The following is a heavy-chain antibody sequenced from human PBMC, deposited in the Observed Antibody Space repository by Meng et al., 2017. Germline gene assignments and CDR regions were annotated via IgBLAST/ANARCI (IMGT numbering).Heavy chain of an antibody. CDR1: GGTFTSYA. Sequence: LVHSWAGGKSPGSSVKVSCKASGGTFTSYAISWVRQAPGQGLEWMGGIIPIFGTANYAQKFQGRVTITTDESTSTAYMELSSLRSEDTAVYYCASTIAVAGTGWFDPWGQGTLVTVSS. V-gene: IGHV1-69*05. J-gene: IGHJ5*02. CDR2: IIPIFGTA. CDR3: ASTIAVAGTGWFDP. D-gene: IGHD6-19*01.